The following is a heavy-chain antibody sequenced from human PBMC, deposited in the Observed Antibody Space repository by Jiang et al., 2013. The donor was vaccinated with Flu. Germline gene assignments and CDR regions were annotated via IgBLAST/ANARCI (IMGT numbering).Heavy chain of an antibody. D-gene: IGHD2-15*01. CDR2: ISHSGRV. CDR3: ARGGIAMDV. CDR1: GGSLSGSLSGYY. V-gene: IGHV4-34*01. Sequence: LLKPSETLSLTCAVSGGSLSGSLSGYYWNWVRQSPVEGLEWLGEISHSGRVYYNPSLMSRVTLSIDTSQNRFSLKINSVTVADTAVYFCARGGIAMDVWGPRDHGRRLL. J-gene: IGHJ6*01.